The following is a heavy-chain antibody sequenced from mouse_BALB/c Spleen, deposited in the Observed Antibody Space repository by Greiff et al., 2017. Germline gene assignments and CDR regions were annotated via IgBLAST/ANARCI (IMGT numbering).Heavy chain of an antibody. CDR1: GYTFTSYY. D-gene: IGHD1-1*01. V-gene: IGHV1S81*02. Sequence: VQLQQSGAELVKPGASVKLSCKASGYTFTSYYMYWVKQRPGQGLEWIGEINPSNGGTNFNEKFKSKATLTVDKSSSTAYMQLSSLTSEDSAVYYCTSSYYGYAMDYWGQGTSVTVS. CDR2: INPSNGGT. J-gene: IGHJ4*01. CDR3: TSSYYGYAMDY.